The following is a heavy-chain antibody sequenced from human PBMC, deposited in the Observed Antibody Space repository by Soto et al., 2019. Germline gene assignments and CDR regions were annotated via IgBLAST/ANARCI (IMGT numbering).Heavy chain of an antibody. D-gene: IGHD3-3*01. CDR3: ARVGSTIFHFDY. J-gene: IGHJ4*02. CDR1: GYTFSSYA. CDR2: IRGGNDDT. V-gene: IGHV1-3*01. Sequence: GASVKVSCKASGYTFSSYAIHWVRQAPGQRLEWMGWIRGGNDDTKYSQEFQGRVTITRDTSASTAYMELSRLRSDDTAVYYCARVGSTIFHFDYWGQGTLVTAPQ.